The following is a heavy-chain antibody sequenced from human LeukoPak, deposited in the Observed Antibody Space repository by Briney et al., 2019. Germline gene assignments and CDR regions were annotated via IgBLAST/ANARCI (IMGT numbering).Heavy chain of an antibody. CDR2: IIPIFGTA. D-gene: IGHD5-24*01. CDR3: ASGRWLQAPFVY. CDR1: GGTFSSYA. Sequence: SVKVSCKASGGTFSSYAISWVRQAPGQGLEWMGRIIPIFGTANYAQKFQGRVTITTDESTSTAYMELSSLRSEDTAVYYCASGRWLQAPFVYWGQGTLVTVSS. V-gene: IGHV1-69*05. J-gene: IGHJ4*02.